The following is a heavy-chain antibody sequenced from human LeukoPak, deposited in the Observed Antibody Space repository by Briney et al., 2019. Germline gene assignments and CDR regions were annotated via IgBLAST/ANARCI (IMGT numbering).Heavy chain of an antibody. Sequence: GESLKISCKGSGYSFTSYWIGWVRQMPGKGLEWMGIIYPGDSDTRYSPSFQGQVTTSADKSISTAYLQWSSLKASDTAMYYCARYCSGGSCYFPFDYWGQGTLVTVSS. CDR2: IYPGDSDT. CDR1: GYSFTSYW. V-gene: IGHV5-51*01. J-gene: IGHJ4*02. D-gene: IGHD2-15*01. CDR3: ARYCSGGSCYFPFDY.